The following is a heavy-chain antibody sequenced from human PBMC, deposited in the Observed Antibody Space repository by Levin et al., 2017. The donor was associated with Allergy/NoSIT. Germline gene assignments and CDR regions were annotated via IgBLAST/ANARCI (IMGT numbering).Heavy chain of an antibody. J-gene: IGHJ3*02. CDR1: GGSLSGYY. V-gene: IGHV4-34*01. Sequence: GSLRLSCGVYGGSLSGYYWSWIRQPPGKGLEWIGEINHSGSTNYNPSLKSRVTVSVDTSKNQFSLRLSSVTAADTAVYYCSRGDDYGGYVGAFDIWGQGTMVTVSS. CDR2: INHSGST. CDR3: SRGDDYGGYVGAFDI. D-gene: IGHD4-17*01.